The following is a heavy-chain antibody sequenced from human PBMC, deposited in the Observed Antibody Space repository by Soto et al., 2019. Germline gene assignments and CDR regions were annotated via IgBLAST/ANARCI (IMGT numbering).Heavy chain of an antibody. V-gene: IGHV3-74*01. J-gene: IGHJ3*02. CDR1: GFTFSSYW. D-gene: IGHD3-22*01. Sequence: PGGSLRLSCAASGFTFSSYWMHWVRQAPGKGLVWVSRINSDGSSTSYADSVKGRFTISRDNAKNTLYLQMNSLRAEDTAAYYCARADYDSSGYYPRGAFDIWGQGTMVTVSS. CDR3: ARADYDSSGYYPRGAFDI. CDR2: INSDGSST.